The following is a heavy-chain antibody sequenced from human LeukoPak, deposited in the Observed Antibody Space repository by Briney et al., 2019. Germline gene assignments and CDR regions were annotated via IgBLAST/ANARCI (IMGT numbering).Heavy chain of an antibody. Sequence: SETLSLTCTVSGGSIISGDYYWGWVRQSPGQGLEWSGSVNYRGTTFYNPSLMIRVTIFVDTSKNQFSLKGTSLTPTDTAGYYRATQDDQDHGDPNWFDPSGEGILVSVSS. D-gene: IGHD4-17*01. CDR1: GGSIISGDYY. CDR2: VNYRGTT. V-gene: IGHV4-39*01. CDR3: ATQDDQDHGDPNWFDP. J-gene: IGHJ5*02.